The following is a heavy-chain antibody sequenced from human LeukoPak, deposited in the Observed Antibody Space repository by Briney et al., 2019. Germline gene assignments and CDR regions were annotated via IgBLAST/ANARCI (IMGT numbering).Heavy chain of an antibody. CDR3: AKDAFSSRSYLDY. J-gene: IGHJ4*02. CDR2: ISGSGGNT. V-gene: IGHV3-23*01. D-gene: IGHD6-13*01. Sequence: GGSLSLSCAASGFTFSSYAMSWVRQPPGKGLEWVSAISGSGGNTYYADSVKGRFTISRDNSKNTLYLQMHSLRAHGTAVCYCAKDAFSSRSYLDYWGQGTLVTASS. CDR1: GFTFSSYA.